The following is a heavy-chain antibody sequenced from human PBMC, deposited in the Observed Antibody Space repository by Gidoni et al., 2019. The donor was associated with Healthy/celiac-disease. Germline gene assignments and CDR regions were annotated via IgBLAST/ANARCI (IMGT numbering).Heavy chain of an antibody. D-gene: IGHD6-13*01. Sequence: EVQLVESGGGLVQPGGSLRLSCAASGFTVSSNYMSWVRQAPGKGLEWVSVIYSGGSTYYADSVKGRFTISRDNSKNTLYLQMNSLRAEDTAVYYCAREAAGHGQNNRRNDYWGQGTLVTVSS. CDR1: GFTVSSNY. V-gene: IGHV3-66*01. CDR3: AREAAGHGQNNRRNDY. CDR2: IYSGGST. J-gene: IGHJ4*02.